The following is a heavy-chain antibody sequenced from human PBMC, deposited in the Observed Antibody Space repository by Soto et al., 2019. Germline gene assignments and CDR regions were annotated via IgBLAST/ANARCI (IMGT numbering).Heavy chain of an antibody. CDR1: GGSFRNYY. V-gene: IGHV4-34*01. CDR3: TGAERFRRSWFDP. J-gene: IGHJ5*02. Sequence: PSETLSLTCGVYGGSFRNYYWIWVRQPPGKGLEWIGEVNHSGEATYSPSLQSRLTISLDTSNNQFSLKMTSVTAADTAMYFCTGAERFRRSWFDPWGKGTQVTVSS. CDR2: VNHSGEA. D-gene: IGHD3-10*01.